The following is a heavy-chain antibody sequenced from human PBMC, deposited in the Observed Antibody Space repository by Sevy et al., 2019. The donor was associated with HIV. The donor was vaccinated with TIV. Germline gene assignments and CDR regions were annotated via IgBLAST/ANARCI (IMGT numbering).Heavy chain of an antibody. Sequence: GGSLRLSCAASGFTFSNAWMSWVRQAPGKGLEWVGRIKSKTDGGTTDYAAPVKGRFTISRDDSKNTLYLQMNSLKTDDTAVYYCTTLPSPRYYYYYMDVWGKGTTVNVSS. V-gene: IGHV3-15*01. CDR1: GFTFSNAW. CDR3: TTLPSPRYYYYYMDV. CDR2: IKSKTDGGTT. J-gene: IGHJ6*03.